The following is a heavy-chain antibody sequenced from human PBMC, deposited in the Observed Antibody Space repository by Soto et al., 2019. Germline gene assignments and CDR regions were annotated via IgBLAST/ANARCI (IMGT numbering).Heavy chain of an antibody. J-gene: IGHJ6*02. CDR2: IYQSGRT. V-gene: IGHV4-30-2*01. CDR3: AREMTIFGVAPGGGVDV. D-gene: IGHD3-3*01. Sequence: TSETLSLTCAVSGGSINTFDFSWSWIRQPPGRGLEWNGSIYQSGRTYYIPSLKSRVTMSLEKSKNQFSLKINSVVAADTAIYYCAREMTIFGVAPGGGVDVWGQGTTVTVSS. CDR1: GGSINTFDFS.